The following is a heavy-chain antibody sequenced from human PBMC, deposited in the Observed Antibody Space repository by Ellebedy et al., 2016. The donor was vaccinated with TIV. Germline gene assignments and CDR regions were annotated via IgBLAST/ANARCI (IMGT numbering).Heavy chain of an antibody. J-gene: IGHJ5*02. Sequence: GESLKISCAASGFTFHSYGMHWVRQAPGKGLEWVTFLRYDGSDKYYADSVKGRFTVSSDNSKNTLTLQKNSLRLEDTAVYYCAKVLFAFGEFESPFDPWGQGTLVIVSS. CDR2: LRYDGSDK. CDR3: AKVLFAFGEFESPFDP. CDR1: GFTFHSYG. D-gene: IGHD3-10*01. V-gene: IGHV3-30*02.